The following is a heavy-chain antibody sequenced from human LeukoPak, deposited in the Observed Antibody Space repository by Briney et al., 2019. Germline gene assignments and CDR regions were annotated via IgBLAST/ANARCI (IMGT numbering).Heavy chain of an antibody. CDR2: ISSSSSYI. V-gene: IGHV3-21*01. CDR1: GFTFSSYS. Sequence: GGSLRLSCAASGFTFSSYSMNWVRQAPGRGLEWVSSISSSSSYIYYADSVKGRFTVSRDNAKNSLFLQMNSLRAEDTAIYYCARVAYYDFWSGLIPHTYYMDVWGKGTTVIVSS. CDR3: ARVAYYDFWSGLIPHTYYMDV. J-gene: IGHJ6*03. D-gene: IGHD3-3*01.